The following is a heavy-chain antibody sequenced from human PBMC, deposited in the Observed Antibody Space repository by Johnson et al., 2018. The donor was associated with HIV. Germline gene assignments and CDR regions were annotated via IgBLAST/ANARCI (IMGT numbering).Heavy chain of an antibody. J-gene: IGHJ3*02. Sequence: VQLVESGGDLVQTGGSLRLSCAASGFTFSNYWMTWVRQAPGKGLEWVANINQDGGEKNYVDSVKGRFTISRDNAKNSLYLQMNSLRAEDTAVYYCARDSYSSWGDAFDIWGQGTMVTVSS. D-gene: IGHD6-6*01. CDR1: GFTFSNYW. CDR2: INQDGGEK. V-gene: IGHV3-7*05. CDR3: ARDSYSSWGDAFDI.